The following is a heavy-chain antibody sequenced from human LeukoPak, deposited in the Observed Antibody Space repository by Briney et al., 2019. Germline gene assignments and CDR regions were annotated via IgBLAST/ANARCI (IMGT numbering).Heavy chain of an antibody. Sequence: SETLSLTCTVSGDSISDYYWSWIRQPPGKGLEWIGYIYYSGSTNYNPSLKSRVTISVDTSKNQFSLKLSSVTAADTAVYYCARLTYSSSWYEAGYWGQGTLVTVSS. CDR2: IYYSGST. V-gene: IGHV4-59*08. CDR3: ARLTYSSSWYEAGY. J-gene: IGHJ4*02. CDR1: GDSISDYY. D-gene: IGHD6-13*01.